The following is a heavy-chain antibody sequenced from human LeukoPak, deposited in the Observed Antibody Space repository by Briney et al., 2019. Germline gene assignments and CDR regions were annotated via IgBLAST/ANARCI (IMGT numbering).Heavy chain of an antibody. Sequence: GASVKLSCKASGGTFSSYAISWVRQAPGQGLEWMGRIIPILGIANYAQKFQGRVTITADKSTSTAYMELSSLRSEDTAVYYCARDPIAAAGDYWGQGTLVTVSS. J-gene: IGHJ4*02. D-gene: IGHD6-13*01. CDR2: IIPILGIA. CDR3: ARDPIAAAGDY. V-gene: IGHV1-69*04. CDR1: GGTFSSYA.